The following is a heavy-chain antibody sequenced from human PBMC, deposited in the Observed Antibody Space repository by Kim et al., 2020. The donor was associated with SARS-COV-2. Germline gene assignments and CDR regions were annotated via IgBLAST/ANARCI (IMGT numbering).Heavy chain of an antibody. CDR2: IWYDGSNK. V-gene: IGHV3-33*06. J-gene: IGHJ4*02. CDR1: GFTFSSYA. CDR3: AKAVAVAGTSFDY. D-gene: IGHD6-19*01. Sequence: GGSLRLSCAASGFTFSSYAMHWVRQAPGKGLEWVAVIWYDGSNKYYADSVKGRFTISRDNSKNTLYLQMNSLRAEDTAVYYCAKAVAVAGTSFDYWGQGTLVTVSS.